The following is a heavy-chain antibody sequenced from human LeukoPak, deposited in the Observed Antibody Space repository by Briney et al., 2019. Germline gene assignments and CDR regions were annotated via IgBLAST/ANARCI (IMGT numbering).Heavy chain of an antibody. D-gene: IGHD5-18*01. V-gene: IGHV3-23*01. CDR1: GFTFGSHA. Sequence: GGSLRLSCEASGFTFGSHAMCWVRQAPGKGLEWVAGIFGSGGSPHYADPVKGRFTISRDNSRNTVYLQINSLRAEDTAVYYCGKTTVGYSSGQKPAWPVDYWGQGTLVTVSS. CDR3: GKTTVGYSSGQKPAWPVDY. CDR2: IFGSGGSP. J-gene: IGHJ4*02.